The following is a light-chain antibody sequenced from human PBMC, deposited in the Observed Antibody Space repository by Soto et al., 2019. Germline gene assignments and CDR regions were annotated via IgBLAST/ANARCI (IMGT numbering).Light chain of an antibody. CDR1: NSDVGGYHY. CDR3: SSCSSSSTVL. J-gene: IGLJ3*02. Sequence: QSVLTQPASVSGSPGQSITISCTGTNSDVGGYHYVSWYQQHPGKAPKLMIYDVSSRPSGVSNRFSGSKSGSTASLTISGLQADDEAVYYCSSCSSSSTVLFGGGTKVTVL. V-gene: IGLV2-14*01. CDR2: DVS.